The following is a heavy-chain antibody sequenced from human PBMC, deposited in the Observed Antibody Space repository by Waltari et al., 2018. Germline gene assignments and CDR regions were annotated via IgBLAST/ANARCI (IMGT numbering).Heavy chain of an antibody. CDR2: IYTSGST. Sequence: QVQLQESGPGLMKPSQTLSLPCTVSGGSLRSGSYYWSWIRQPAGKGLEWIGYIYTSGSTNYNPSLKSRVTISVDTSKNQFSLKLSSVTAADTAVYYCGVRDYWGQGTLVTVSS. J-gene: IGHJ4*02. V-gene: IGHV4-61*09. CDR3: GVRDY. CDR1: GGSLRSGSYY. D-gene: IGHD3-10*01.